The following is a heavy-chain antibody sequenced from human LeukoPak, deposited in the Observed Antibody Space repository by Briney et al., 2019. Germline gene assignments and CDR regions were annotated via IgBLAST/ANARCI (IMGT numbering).Heavy chain of an antibody. CDR2: IYTSGST. CDR3: ARVGPVGATYIVY. CDR1: GGSFSGYY. V-gene: IGHV4-59*10. D-gene: IGHD1-26*01. J-gene: IGHJ4*02. Sequence: SETLSLTCAVYGGSFSGYYWSWIRQPAGKGPEWIGCIYTSGSTNYNPSLKSRVTMSVDTSENQFSLKLSSVTAADTAVYYCARVGPVGATYIVYWGQGTLVTVSS.